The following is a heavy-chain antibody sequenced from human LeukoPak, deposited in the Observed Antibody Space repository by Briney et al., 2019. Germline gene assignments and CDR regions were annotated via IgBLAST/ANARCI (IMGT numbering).Heavy chain of an antibody. V-gene: IGHV3-9*01. D-gene: IGHD3-9*01. CDR2: ISWNSGSI. CDR1: GFTFDDYA. J-gene: IGHJ6*04. CDR3: AKDIGKDYDILTGYYTDEPYYYGMDV. Sequence: PGGSLRLSCAASGFTFDDYAMHWVRQAPGKGLEWVSGISWNSGSIGYADPVKGRFTISRDNAKNSLYLQMNSLRAEDTALYYCAKDIGKDYDILTGYYTDEPYYYGMDVWGKGTTVTVSS.